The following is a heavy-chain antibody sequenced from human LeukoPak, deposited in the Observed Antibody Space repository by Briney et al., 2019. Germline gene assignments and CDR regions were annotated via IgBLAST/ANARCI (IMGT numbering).Heavy chain of an antibody. CDR3: AHATRFDWFDP. V-gene: IGHV2-5*01. Sequence: SGPTLVNPTQTLTLTCTFSGFSLSTSGVGVGWIRQPPGKALEWLALIYWNDDKRYSPSLRTRLTITKDASKNQVVLTMTNMDPVDTATYYCAHATRFDWFDPWGQGTLVTVSS. CDR1: GFSLSTSGVG. CDR2: IYWNDDK. D-gene: IGHD1-1*01. J-gene: IGHJ5*02.